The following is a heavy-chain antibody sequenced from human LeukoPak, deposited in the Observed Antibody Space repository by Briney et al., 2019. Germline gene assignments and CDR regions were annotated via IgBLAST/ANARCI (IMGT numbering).Heavy chain of an antibody. Sequence: GGYLSLSCAASGFTFSSYWMSWVRPAPGKELEGVSYISSSSSTIYYADSVKGRFTISRDNAKNSRYLQLNSLRAEDTAVYYRARSLVVGATYPHLWGRGPLDTVSS. D-gene: IGHD1-26*01. V-gene: IGHV3-48*01. J-gene: IGHJ5*02. CDR3: ARSLVVGATYPHL. CDR2: ISSSSSTI. CDR1: GFTFSSYW.